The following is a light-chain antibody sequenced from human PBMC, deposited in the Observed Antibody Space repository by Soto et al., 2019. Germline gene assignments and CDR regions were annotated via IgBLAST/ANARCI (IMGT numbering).Light chain of an antibody. J-gene: IGKJ1*01. CDR3: QQYGSLSWT. V-gene: IGKV3-20*01. CDR2: GAS. Sequence: DIVLTQSPGTLSLSPGQRATLSCRASQSVSSNYLAWYQQRPGQAPRLLIYGASTRATGIPDRFSGSGSGTDFTLTISRLEPEDFAVYYCQQYGSLSWTFGQGTKFEIK. CDR1: QSVSSNY.